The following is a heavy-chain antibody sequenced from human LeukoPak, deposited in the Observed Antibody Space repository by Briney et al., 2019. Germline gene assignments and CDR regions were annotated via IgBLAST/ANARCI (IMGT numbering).Heavy chain of an antibody. V-gene: IGHV1-18*01. CDR2: INAYNGST. CDR3: ASDGRREFAFYYYYYMDV. D-gene: IGHD3-10*01. J-gene: IGHJ6*03. Sequence: ASVKVSCKASGYTFTSYGISWVRQAPGQGLEWMGWINAYNGSTNYAQKLQGRVTMTRDTSTSTAYMELSSLRADDTAVYYCASDGRREFAFYYYYYMDVWGKGTTVTVSS. CDR1: GYTFTSYG.